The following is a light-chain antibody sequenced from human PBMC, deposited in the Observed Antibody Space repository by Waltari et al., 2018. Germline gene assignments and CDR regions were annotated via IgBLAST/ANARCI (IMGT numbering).Light chain of an antibody. J-gene: IGLJ2*01. V-gene: IGLV2-23*03. CDR3: CSCTYSSTFV. CDR1: PSDIEPYNC. CDR2: EGT. Sequence: QSALTQPASVSGSPGQSITIPCAGNPSDIEPYNCDSRYQQHPGKAPKLIIYEGTKRPSGVSGRFSGSTSGDTASLTISGLLAEDEADYYCCSCTYSSTFVFGGGTKLSVL.